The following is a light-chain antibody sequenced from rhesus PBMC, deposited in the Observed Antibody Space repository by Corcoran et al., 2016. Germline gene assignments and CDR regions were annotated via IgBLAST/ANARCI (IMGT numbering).Light chain of an antibody. V-gene: IGKV1-41*01. CDR1: QYISNY. CDR3: PQSKYYLST. CDR2: SAS. Sequence: DIQMTQSPSSLSASVGDRVTITCRASQYISNYLNWYQQEAGKTPKLLIYSASRLQSGVPSRFSGSGSGTEFTLTIGSLQPEDFASYYCPQSKYYLSTFGRGTKVEIK. J-gene: IGKJ4*01.